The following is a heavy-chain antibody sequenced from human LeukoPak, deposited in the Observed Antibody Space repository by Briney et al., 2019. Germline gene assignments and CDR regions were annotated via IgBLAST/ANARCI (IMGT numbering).Heavy chain of an antibody. J-gene: IGHJ3*01. D-gene: IGHD3-16*01. CDR3: ARPAYTAAYDL. CDR2: MKGDGSEI. V-gene: IGHV3-7*01. Sequence: GGSLRLSCAASRFTFSTYWLTWVGQAPGKGWGWVANMKGDGSEIHYVDSVKGRFTISRDNAKNSLYLQMNSLRAEDTAVYYCARPAYTAAYDLWGRGTMVTVSS. CDR1: RFTFSTYW.